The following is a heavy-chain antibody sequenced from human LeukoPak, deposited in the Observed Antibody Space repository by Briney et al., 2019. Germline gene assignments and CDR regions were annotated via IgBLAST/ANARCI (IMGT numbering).Heavy chain of an antibody. V-gene: IGHV4-59*08. CDR2: IYYSGST. Sequence: KPSETLSLTCTVSGGSISSYYWSWIRQPPGKGLEWTGYIYYSGSTNYNPSLKSRVTISVDTSKNQFSLKLSSVTAADTAVYYCARHEGPYSSSSRRYFDPWGQGTLVTVSS. J-gene: IGHJ5*02. CDR3: ARHEGPYSSSSRRYFDP. D-gene: IGHD6-6*01. CDR1: GGSISSYY.